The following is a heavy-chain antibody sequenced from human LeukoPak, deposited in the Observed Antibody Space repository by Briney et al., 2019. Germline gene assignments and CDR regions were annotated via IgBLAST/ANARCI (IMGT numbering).Heavy chain of an antibody. J-gene: IGHJ3*02. CDR2: ISWNSGSI. CDR1: GFTFDDYA. Sequence: GRSLRLFCAASGFTFDDYAMHWVRQAPGKGLEWVSGISWNSGSIGYADSVKGRFTISRDNAKNSLYLQMNSLRAEDMALYYCAKGRGYSYGLDAFDIWGQGTMVTVSS. D-gene: IGHD5-18*01. CDR3: AKGRGYSYGLDAFDI. V-gene: IGHV3-9*03.